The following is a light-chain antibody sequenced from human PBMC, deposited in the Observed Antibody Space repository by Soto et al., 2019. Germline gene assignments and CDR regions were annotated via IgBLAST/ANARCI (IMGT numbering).Light chain of an antibody. J-gene: IGLJ1*01. CDR2: GNS. V-gene: IGLV1-40*01. Sequence: QSVLTQPPSVSGAPGQRVTISCTGSSSNIGAGYDVHWYQQLPGTAPKLLSHGNSNRPSGVADRFSGSKSGTSASLAITGLQAEDEGDYYCQSYDNKLSAYVFGPGTKLTVL. CDR3: QSYDNKLSAYV. CDR1: SSNIGAGYD.